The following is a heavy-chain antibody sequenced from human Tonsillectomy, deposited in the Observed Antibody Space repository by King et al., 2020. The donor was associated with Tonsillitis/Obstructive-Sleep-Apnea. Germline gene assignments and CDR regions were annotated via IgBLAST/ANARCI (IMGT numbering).Heavy chain of an antibody. Sequence: QLVQSGGGLVQPGGSLRLSCAASGITFSSYAMSWVRQAPRKGLEWVSTISGGGVSTYYASSVKGRFTISRDNSKNTLYLQMNSLRAEDTAVYYCSKAMVQGIIITIFDYWGQGTLVTVSS. CDR3: SKAMVQGIIITIFDY. J-gene: IGHJ4*02. D-gene: IGHD3-10*01. V-gene: IGHV3-23*04. CDR2: ISGGGVST. CDR1: GITFSSYA.